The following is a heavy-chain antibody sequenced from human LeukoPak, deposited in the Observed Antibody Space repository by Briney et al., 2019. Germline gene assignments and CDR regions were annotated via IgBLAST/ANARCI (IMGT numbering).Heavy chain of an antibody. V-gene: IGHV3-23*01. CDR3: AKDDAWGRYKD. CDR2: ISPRGGIT. Sequence: GGSLRLSCAAYGFTFSSYSMNWVRQAPGKGLEWVSGISPRGGITYYTDSVKGRFTISRDNSKNTVSLQMNSLRGDDTAVYYCAKDDAWGRYKDWGQGTLVTVSS. J-gene: IGHJ1*01. D-gene: IGHD3-16*01. CDR1: GFTFSSYS.